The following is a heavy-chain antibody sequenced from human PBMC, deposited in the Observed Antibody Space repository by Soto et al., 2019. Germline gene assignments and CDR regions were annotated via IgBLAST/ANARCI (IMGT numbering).Heavy chain of an antibody. V-gene: IGHV4-30-2*01. D-gene: IGHD3-22*01. CDR2: IYHSGST. J-gene: IGHJ4*02. CDR3: ARPGYYDSSGFFNFDH. CDR1: GGSISSGGYS. Sequence: PSETLSLTCAVSGGSISSGGYSWSWIRQPPGKGLEWIGYIYHSGSTYYNPSLKSRVTISVDRSKNQFSLKLSSVTASDTAIYYCARPGYYDSSGFFNFDHWGQGTLVTVSS.